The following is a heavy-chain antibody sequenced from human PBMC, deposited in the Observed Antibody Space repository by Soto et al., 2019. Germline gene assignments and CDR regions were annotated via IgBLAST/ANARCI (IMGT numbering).Heavy chain of an antibody. CDR1: GYTFTSYA. CDR2: VNAGNGNT. V-gene: IGHV1-3*01. J-gene: IGHJ5*02. CDR3: ARDRQHYDILTGRARTNWFDP. Sequence: QVQLVQSGAEVKKPGASVKVSCKASGYTFTSYAMHWVRQAPGQRLEWMGWVNAGNGNTKYSQKFQGSVTITRDTSASTAYMELSSLRSEDTAVYYCARDRQHYDILTGRARTNWFDPWGQGTLVTVSS. D-gene: IGHD3-9*01.